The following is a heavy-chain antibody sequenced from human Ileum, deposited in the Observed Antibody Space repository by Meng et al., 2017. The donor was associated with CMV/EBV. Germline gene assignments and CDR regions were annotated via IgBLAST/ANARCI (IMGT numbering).Heavy chain of an antibody. CDR2: IYYSGST. CDR3: ARDTHDFWSGAYGMDV. Sequence: GSLRLSCTVSGGSISSYYWSWIRQPPGKGLEWIGYIYYSGSTNYNPSLKSRVTISVDTSKNQFSLKLSSVTAADTAVYYCARDTHDFWSGAYGMDVWGQGTMVTVSS. D-gene: IGHD3-3*01. V-gene: IGHV4-59*01. CDR1: GGSISSYY. J-gene: IGHJ6*02.